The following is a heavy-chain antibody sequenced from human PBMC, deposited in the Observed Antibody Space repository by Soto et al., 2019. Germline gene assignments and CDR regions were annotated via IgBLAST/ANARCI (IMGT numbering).Heavy chain of an antibody. D-gene: IGHD3-22*01. J-gene: IGHJ6*02. CDR1: GFTFSSYS. CDR2: ISSSSSYI. V-gene: IGHV3-21*01. CDR3: ARDRGHYYDSSGYYYFPYYYYYGMDV. Sequence: GGSLRLSCAASGFTFSSYSMNWVRQAPGKGLEWVSSISSSSSYIYYADSVKGRFTISRDNAKNSLYLQMNSLRAEDTAVYYCARDRGHYYDSSGYYYFPYYYYYGMDVWGQGTTVTVSS.